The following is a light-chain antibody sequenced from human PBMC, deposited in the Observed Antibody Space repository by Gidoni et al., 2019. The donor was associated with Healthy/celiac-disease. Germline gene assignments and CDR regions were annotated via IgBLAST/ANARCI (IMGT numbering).Light chain of an antibody. Sequence: DIVMTQSPDSLAVSLGERATINCKSSQSVLYSSNNTNYLAWYQQKPGQPPQLLIYWASTRESGVPDRFSGSGSGTDFTLTIISLQAEDVAVYYCQQYYSTPYTFGQGTKLEIK. V-gene: IGKV4-1*01. CDR3: QQYYSTPYT. CDR2: WAS. CDR1: QSVLYSSNNTNY. J-gene: IGKJ2*01.